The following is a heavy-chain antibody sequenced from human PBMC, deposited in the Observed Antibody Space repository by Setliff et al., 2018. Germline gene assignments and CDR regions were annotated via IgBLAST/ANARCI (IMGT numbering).Heavy chain of an antibody. CDR2: INPDSGGT. Sequence: ASVKVSCKASGYTFTDYYIHWVRQAPGQGLEWMGRINPDSGGTNYAQKFQGRVTMTRDTSITAAYMELSRLRSDDSAVYYCARGPSNYDLLTGCDCWGQGTQVTVSS. J-gene: IGHJ4*02. D-gene: IGHD3-9*01. CDR1: GYTFTDYY. CDR3: ARGPSNYDLLTGCDC. V-gene: IGHV1-2*06.